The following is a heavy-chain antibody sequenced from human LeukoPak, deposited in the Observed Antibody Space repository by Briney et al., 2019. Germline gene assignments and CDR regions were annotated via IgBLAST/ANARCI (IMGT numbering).Heavy chain of an antibody. D-gene: IGHD6-13*01. Sequence: SETLYLTCNVSGGNISSYYWRWMRQPPGKGLECIGYIYHSGSTTYNPALKSPVTISVDTSKDQFSLKLGSVTAAVTAVYYCARGAAAGDYGGQGTLVTVSS. CDR2: IYHSGST. V-gene: IGHV4-59*01. CDR3: ARGAAAGDY. J-gene: IGHJ4*02. CDR1: GGNISSYY.